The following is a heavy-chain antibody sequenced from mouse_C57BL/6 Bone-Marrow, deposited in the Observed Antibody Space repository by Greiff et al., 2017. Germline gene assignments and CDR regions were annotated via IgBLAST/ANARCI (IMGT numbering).Heavy chain of an antibody. J-gene: IGHJ1*03. CDR1: GYTFTSYG. Sequence: QVQLQQPGAELARPGASVKLSCKASGYTFTSYGIRWVKQRTGQGLEWIGEIYPRSGNTYYNEKFKGKATLTADKSSSTPYMELRSLTSEDSAVYFCAREKVVATDWCFAVWGTGTTVTVSS. V-gene: IGHV1-81*01. CDR2: IYPRSGNT. D-gene: IGHD1-1*01. CDR3: AREKVVATDWCFAV.